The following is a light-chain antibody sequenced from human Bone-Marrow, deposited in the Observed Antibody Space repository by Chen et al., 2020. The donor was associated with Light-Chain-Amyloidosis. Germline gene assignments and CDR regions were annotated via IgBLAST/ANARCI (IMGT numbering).Light chain of an antibody. J-gene: IGKJ4*01. V-gene: IGKV3-20*01. CDR3: QQYGNSPLT. Sequence: EIVLTQSSGTLSLSHGEVANLSCRASHTISNKYLTWYQPKFGHAPRLLSYGSSRRATGIPDRFTGSGSETDFTLTINRLEPEDFAMYYCQQYGNSPLTFGGGTKVEIK. CDR2: GSS. CDR1: HTISNKY.